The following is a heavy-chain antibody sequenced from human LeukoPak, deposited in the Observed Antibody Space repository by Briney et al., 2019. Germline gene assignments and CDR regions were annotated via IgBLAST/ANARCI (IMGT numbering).Heavy chain of an antibody. CDR2: ISSRSNYT. J-gene: IGHJ4*02. D-gene: IGHD6-6*01. CDR1: GFTFSDDD. Sequence: PGWSLRLSCAASGFTFSDDDMSWIPQAPPKGLEWVSYISSRSNYTNYADSAKGRFTISRDNAKHSLYLQMNSLRAEDTAVYYCARGEEYSSSSGPVDYWGQGTLVTVSS. V-gene: IGHV3-11*06. CDR3: ARGEEYSSSSGPVDY.